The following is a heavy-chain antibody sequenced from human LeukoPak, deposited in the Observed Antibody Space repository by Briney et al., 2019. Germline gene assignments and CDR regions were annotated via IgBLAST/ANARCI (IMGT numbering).Heavy chain of an antibody. CDR3: ARVLFTGELPLHPPDY. CDR1: GYTFTSYG. V-gene: IGHV1-69*05. CDR2: IIPIFGTA. J-gene: IGHJ4*02. D-gene: IGHD1-26*01. Sequence: RASVKVSCKASGYTFTSYGISWVRQAPGQGLEWMGGIIPIFGTANYAQKFQGRVTITTDESTSTAYMELSSLRSEDTAVYYCARVLFTGELPLHPPDYWGQGTLVTVSS.